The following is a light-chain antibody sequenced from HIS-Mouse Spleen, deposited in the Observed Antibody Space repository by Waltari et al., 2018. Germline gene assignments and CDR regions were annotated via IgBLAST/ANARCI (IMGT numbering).Light chain of an antibody. J-gene: IGLJ2*01. Sequence: SYELTQPPSVSVSPGQTASITCPGDKLGDKYACWYQQKPGQSPVLVTYQDSKRPSGIPERFSGSNSGNTATLTISGTQAMDEADYYCQAWDSSYSVFGGGTKLTVL. CDR1: KLGDKY. CDR2: QDS. CDR3: QAWDSSYSV. V-gene: IGLV3-1*01.